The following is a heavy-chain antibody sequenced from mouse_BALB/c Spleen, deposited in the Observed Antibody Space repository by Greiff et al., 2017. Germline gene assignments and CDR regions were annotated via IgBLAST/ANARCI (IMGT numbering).Heavy chain of an antibody. D-gene: IGHD1-1*01. CDR1: GFSLTSYG. Sequence: VQRVESGPGLVAPSPTLSISCTVSGFSLTSYGVHWVRQTPGKGLEWLGGIWAGGSTNYNSALMYRVNISKDNSKSQVILKMNSLQTDDTAMYYCSRDYGSSDDYAMDYWGQGTSVTVSA. V-gene: IGHV2-9*02. CDR2: IWAGGST. CDR3: SRDYGSSDDYAMDY. J-gene: IGHJ4*01.